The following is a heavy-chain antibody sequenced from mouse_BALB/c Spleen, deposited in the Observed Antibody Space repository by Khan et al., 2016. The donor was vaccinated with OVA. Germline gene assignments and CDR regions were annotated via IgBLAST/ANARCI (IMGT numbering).Heavy chain of an antibody. Sequence: EVQLQESGPGLMKPPQSLSLTCTVTGYSITSDYAWNWIRQFPENKLEWMGYISYSGYTSYNPSLKSRISVTRDPSKTQFLLQLNSVTTEDTATDFCASTVYYSGSTFYYFDFWGQGTTLTVSS. CDR2: ISYSGYT. V-gene: IGHV3-2*02. CDR1: GYSITSDYA. CDR3: ASTVYYSGSTFYYFDF. J-gene: IGHJ2*01. D-gene: IGHD1-1*01.